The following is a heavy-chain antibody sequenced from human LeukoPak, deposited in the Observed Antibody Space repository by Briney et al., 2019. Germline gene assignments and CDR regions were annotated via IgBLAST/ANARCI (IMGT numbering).Heavy chain of an antibody. CDR1: DGSFSGYY. D-gene: IGHD2-2*01. CDR3: ARSRYCSSTSCYLSGLPFDP. Sequence: PSETLSLTCAVYDGSFSGYYWSWIRQPPGKGLEWIGYIYHSGSTYYNPSLKSRVTISVDRSKNQFSLKLSSVTAADTAVYYCARSRYCSSTSCYLSGLPFDPWGQGTLVTVSS. V-gene: IGHV4-34*01. J-gene: IGHJ5*02. CDR2: IYHSGST.